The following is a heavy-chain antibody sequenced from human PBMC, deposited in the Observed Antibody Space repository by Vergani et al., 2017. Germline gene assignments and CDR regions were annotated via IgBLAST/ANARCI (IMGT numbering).Heavy chain of an antibody. CDR3: ARVPELEVGAAPYYFDY. V-gene: IGHV1-69*10. CDR1: GYTFTSYG. D-gene: IGHD6-6*01. Sequence: QVQLVQSGAEVKKPGASVKVSCKASGYTFTSYGISWVRQAPGQGLEWMGGIIPIFGIANYAQKFQGRVTITADKSTSTAYMELSSLRSEDTAVYYCARVPELEVGAAPYYFDYWGQGTLVTVSS. J-gene: IGHJ4*02. CDR2: IIPIFGIA.